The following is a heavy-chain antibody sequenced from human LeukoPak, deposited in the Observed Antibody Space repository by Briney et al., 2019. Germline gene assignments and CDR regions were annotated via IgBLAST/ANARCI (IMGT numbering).Heavy chain of an antibody. CDR2: IYPGDSDT. D-gene: IGHD5-18*01. J-gene: IGHJ6*02. CDR1: GYSFTSYW. CDR3: ARQEGYSYGGVYYYYGMDV. V-gene: IGHV5-51*01. Sequence: GESLKISCKGSGYSFTSYWIGWVRQMPGKGLEWMGIIYPGDSDTRYSPSFQGQVTISADKSISTAYLQWSSLKASDTAMYYCARQEGYSYGGVYYYYGMDVWGQGTTVTVSS.